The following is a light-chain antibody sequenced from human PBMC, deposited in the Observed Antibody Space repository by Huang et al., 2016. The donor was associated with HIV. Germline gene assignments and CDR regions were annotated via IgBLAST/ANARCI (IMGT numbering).Light chain of an antibody. CDR2: GAS. CDR1: QSISSN. J-gene: IGKJ2*01. V-gene: IGKV3-15*01. Sequence: EIVMTPSPATLSVSPGERATLSCRASQSISSNLAWYQQKPGQAPRLLIYGASTRATGIPARFSGSVSGTEFTLTISSLQSEDFAIYYCQQYDDWPPYTFGQGTKLEIK. CDR3: QQYDDWPPYT.